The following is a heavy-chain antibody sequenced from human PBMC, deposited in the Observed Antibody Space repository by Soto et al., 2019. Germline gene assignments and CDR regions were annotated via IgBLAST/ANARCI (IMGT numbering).Heavy chain of an antibody. CDR3: ARIRYQSVDY. V-gene: IGHV3-21*01. D-gene: IGHD2-2*01. J-gene: IGHJ4*02. CDR1: GFTFSTYS. CDR2: ISSSSNYI. Sequence: EVQLVESGGGLVKPGGSLRLSCAASGFTFSTYSMNWVRQAPGKGLEWVSSISSSSNYIYYADSVKGRFTISRDNAKNSLYLQMNSLRAEDTAVFYCARIRYQSVDYWGQGTLVTVSS.